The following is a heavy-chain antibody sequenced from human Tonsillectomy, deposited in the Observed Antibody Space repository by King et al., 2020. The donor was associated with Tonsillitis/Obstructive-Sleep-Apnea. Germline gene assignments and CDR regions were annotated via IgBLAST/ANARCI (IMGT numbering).Heavy chain of an antibody. Sequence: VQLVESGGGLVQPGGSLRLSCAASGFTVSGKYMSWVRQPPGKGLEWVSPSYRCGGLFYTDSVKDRFTISRDISQNTLLLQMNGLRAEDTAVYYGATRPHGDYPFFDYWGQGTLVTVSS. CDR3: ATRPHGDYPFFDY. D-gene: IGHD4-17*01. CDR2: SYRCGGL. V-gene: IGHV3-66*01. J-gene: IGHJ4*02. CDR1: GFTVSGKY.